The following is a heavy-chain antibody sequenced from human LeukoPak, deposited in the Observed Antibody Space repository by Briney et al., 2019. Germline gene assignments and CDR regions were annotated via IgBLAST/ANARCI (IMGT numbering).Heavy chain of an antibody. J-gene: IGHJ4*02. Sequence: SETLSLTCTVSGGSINTYYWSWIRQPPGKGLEWIGYIYYSGSTNYNPSLKSRVTISVDTSKNQFSLKLSSVTAADTAVYYCARDGSSGQPFDYWGQGTLVTVSS. CDR3: ARDGSSGQPFDY. V-gene: IGHV4-59*01. CDR2: IYYSGST. CDR1: GGSINTYY. D-gene: IGHD6-19*01.